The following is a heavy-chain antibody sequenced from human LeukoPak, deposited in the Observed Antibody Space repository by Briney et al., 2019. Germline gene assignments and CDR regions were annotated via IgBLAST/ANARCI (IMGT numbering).Heavy chain of an antibody. CDR3: AREYCTNGVSSNDY. Sequence: ASVKVSCKASGYTFTSYGISWVRQAPGQGLEWMGWISAYNGNTNYAQKLQGRVTMTTDTSTSTAYMELRSLRSDDTAVYYCAREYCTNGVSSNDYWGQGTRVIVSS. D-gene: IGHD2-8*01. CDR1: GYTFTSYG. V-gene: IGHV1-18*01. CDR2: ISAYNGNT. J-gene: IGHJ4*02.